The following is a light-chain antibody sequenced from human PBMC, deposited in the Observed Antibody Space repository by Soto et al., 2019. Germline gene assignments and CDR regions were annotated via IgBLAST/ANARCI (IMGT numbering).Light chain of an antibody. CDR2: GNT. CDR3: QSYDDSLSCSV. V-gene: IGLV1-40*01. Sequence: QSVLTQPPSVSGAPGQRVTISCTGSSSNIGAGYDVHWYRQLPGTAPKLLIYGNTNRLSGVPDRFSGSKSDTSASLAITGLQAEDEADYYCQSYDDSLSCSVFGGGTKLTVL. CDR1: SSNIGAGYD. J-gene: IGLJ3*02.